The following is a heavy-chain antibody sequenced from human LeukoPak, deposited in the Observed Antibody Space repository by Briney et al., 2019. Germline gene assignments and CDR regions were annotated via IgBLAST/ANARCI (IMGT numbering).Heavy chain of an antibody. J-gene: IGHJ4*02. CDR1: GGSISNYY. V-gene: IGHV4-59*01. CDR2: IFSRGNS. Sequence: SETLSLTCSVSGGSISNYYWSWIRQPPGKGLEWIGYIFSRGNSNYSPSLKSRVTISVDTSKNQFSLKLSSVTAADTAVYYCARASDSSGYYDLDYWGQGTLVTVSS. CDR3: ARASDSSGYYDLDY. D-gene: IGHD3-22*01.